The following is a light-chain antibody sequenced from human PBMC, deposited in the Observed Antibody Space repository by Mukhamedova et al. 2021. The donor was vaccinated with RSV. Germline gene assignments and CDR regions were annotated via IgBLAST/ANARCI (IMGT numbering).Light chain of an antibody. CDR3: QQSYTFPRT. CDR2: DIS. V-gene: IGKV1-39*01. Sequence: WYQRRVHGKAPKLQMFDISSLQSGVPSRFSGSGSGTDFTLTISGLQPEDFATYYCQQSYTFPRTFGGGTKVEI. J-gene: IGKJ4*01.